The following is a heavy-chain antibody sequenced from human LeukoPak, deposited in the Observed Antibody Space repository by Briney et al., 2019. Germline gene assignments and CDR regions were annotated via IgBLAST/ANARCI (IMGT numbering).Heavy chain of an antibody. Sequence: PSETLSLTCAVSGGSISSSNWWSWVRQPPGKGLEWIGEIYHSGSTNYNPSLKSRVTISVDKSKNQFSLKLSSVTAADTAVYYCARGMGSSGWTPWSYWGQGTLVTVSS. CDR1: GGSISSSNW. CDR2: IYHSGST. CDR3: ARGMGSSGWTPWSY. J-gene: IGHJ4*02. V-gene: IGHV4-4*02. D-gene: IGHD6-19*01.